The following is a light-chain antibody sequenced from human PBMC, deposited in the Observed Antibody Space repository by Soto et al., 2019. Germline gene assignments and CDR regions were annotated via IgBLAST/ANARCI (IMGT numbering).Light chain of an antibody. Sequence: EIVLTQSPGTLSLSPGERATLSCRAGQSFAGDYLAWYQQKPGQPPRLLIYGVSSRATGIPDRFSGSGSGTDFTLSISRLEPEDFAVYYCQQYGTSPPMYTFGQGTKLEIK. V-gene: IGKV3-20*01. CDR1: QSFAGDY. CDR2: GVS. CDR3: QQYGTSPPMYT. J-gene: IGKJ2*01.